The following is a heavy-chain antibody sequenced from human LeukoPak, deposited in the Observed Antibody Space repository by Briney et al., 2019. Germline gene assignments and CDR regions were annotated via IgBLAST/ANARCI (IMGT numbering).Heavy chain of an antibody. CDR1: GFSFDDYG. V-gene: IGHV3-20*01. J-gene: IGHJ5*02. CDR2: INWNGGST. D-gene: IGHD1-14*01. Sequence: PGGSLRLSCAASGFSFDDYGMSWVRQTPKKGLEWVSGINWNGGSTGYADSVKGRFTISRDNAKNSLYLLMNNLRAEDTALYHCVRVWEVSGTRWFDPWGQGTLVTVSS. CDR3: VRVWEVSGTRWFDP.